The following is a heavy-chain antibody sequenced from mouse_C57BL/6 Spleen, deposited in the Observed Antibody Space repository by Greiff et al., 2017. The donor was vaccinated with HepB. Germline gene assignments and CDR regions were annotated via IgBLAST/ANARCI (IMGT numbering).Heavy chain of an antibody. CDR1: GFNIKDYY. D-gene: IGHD1-1*01. Sequence: EVQRVESGAELVRPGASVKLSCTASGFNIKDYYMHWVKQRPEQGLEWIGRIDPEDGDTEYAPKFQGKATMTADTSSNTAYLQLSSLTSEDTAVYYCTTRRVFYYGSLFAYWGQGTLVTVSA. CDR2: IDPEDGDT. J-gene: IGHJ3*01. CDR3: TTRRVFYYGSLFAY. V-gene: IGHV14-1*01.